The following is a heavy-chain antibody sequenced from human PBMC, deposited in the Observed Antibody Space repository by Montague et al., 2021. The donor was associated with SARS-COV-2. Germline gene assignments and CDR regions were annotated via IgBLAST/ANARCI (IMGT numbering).Heavy chain of an antibody. CDR3: ASGADDYYYAMDV. Sequence: SETLSLTCTVSSGSISTYYLSWIRQPPGKGLEWMGYVYYSGSTNYNPSLKSRVTISVDTSKNQFSLKLRSVTAADTAVYYCASGADDYYYAMDVWGQGTTVTVSS. CDR2: VYYSGST. CDR1: SGSISTYY. V-gene: IGHV4-59*01. D-gene: IGHD3-10*01. J-gene: IGHJ6*02.